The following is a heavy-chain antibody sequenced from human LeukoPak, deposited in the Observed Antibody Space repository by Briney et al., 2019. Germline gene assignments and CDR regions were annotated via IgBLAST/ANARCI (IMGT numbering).Heavy chain of an antibody. CDR1: GFTFSSYA. CDR2: ISGSGDTT. V-gene: IGHV3-23*01. D-gene: IGHD3-22*01. CDR3: AKDRPYYYDSSGYYGY. Sequence: GGSLRLSCAASGFTFSSYAMSWVRQAPGKGLEWVSDISGSGDTTYYAASVKGRFSISRDNSKNTLYLQMNSLRAEDTAVYYCAKDRPYYYDSSGYYGYWGQGTLVTVSS. J-gene: IGHJ4*02.